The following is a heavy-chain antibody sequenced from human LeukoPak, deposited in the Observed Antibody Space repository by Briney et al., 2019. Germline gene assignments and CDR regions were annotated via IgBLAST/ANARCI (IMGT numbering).Heavy chain of an antibody. Sequence: SQTLSLTCTVPRGSLSSGDSYWSWIRQPPGKGLEWIGYIYYKGSANYNPSLKSRVTISVDTSNNQFSLKLASVTAADTAVYYCARGTEGAFDIWGQGTMVTVSS. J-gene: IGHJ3*02. CDR2: IYYKGSA. V-gene: IGHV4-61*08. CDR3: ARGTEGAFDI. CDR1: RGSLSSGDSY.